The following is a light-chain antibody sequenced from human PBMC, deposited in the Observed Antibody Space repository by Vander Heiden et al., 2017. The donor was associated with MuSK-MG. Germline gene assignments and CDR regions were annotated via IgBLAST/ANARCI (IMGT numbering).Light chain of an antibody. J-gene: IGKJ3*01. CDR2: DAS. CDR3: QQFKSYPVT. CDR1: QAISSA. Sequence: AIQLTQSPSSLSASVGDRVTITCRASQAISSALAWYQLRPGKVPKLLIHDASSFESGVPSRFSGSGSGTDFTLTISSLQPEDTATYYCQQFKSYPVTFGHGTRVDIK. V-gene: IGKV1-13*02.